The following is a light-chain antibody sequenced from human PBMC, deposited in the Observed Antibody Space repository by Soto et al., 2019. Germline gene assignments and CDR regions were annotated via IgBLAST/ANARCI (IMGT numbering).Light chain of an antibody. Sequence: EVVLTQSPGTLSLSPGERATLSCRASQSVSNNYLSWYQQKPGQAPRLLIYGASSRATGIPDRFSGSGSGTDFTLTISRLEPEDFAVYYCQQYGSSSAITFGPGTKVDIK. CDR2: GAS. CDR3: QQYGSSSAIT. V-gene: IGKV3-20*01. J-gene: IGKJ3*01. CDR1: QSVSNNY.